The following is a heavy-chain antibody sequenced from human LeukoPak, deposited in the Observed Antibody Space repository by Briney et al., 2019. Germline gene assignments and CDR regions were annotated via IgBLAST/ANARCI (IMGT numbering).Heavy chain of an antibody. D-gene: IGHD6-19*01. CDR3: AKGSSGWYQDAFDI. CDR2: ISWNSGSI. J-gene: IGHJ3*02. Sequence: GGSLRLSCAASGFTFDDYAMHWVRHAPGKGLEWVLGISWNSGSIGYADSVKGRFTISRDNAKNSLYLQMNSLRAEDTALYCCAKGSSGWYQDAFDIWGQGTMVIVSS. V-gene: IGHV3-9*01. CDR1: GFTFDDYA.